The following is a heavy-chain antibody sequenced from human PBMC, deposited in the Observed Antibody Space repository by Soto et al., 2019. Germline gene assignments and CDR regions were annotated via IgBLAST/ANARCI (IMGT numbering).Heavy chain of an antibody. D-gene: IGHD4-17*01. CDR2: GSYSGTT. CDR3: ARGATVTQFDY. V-gene: IGHV4-61*01. J-gene: IGHJ4*02. CDR1: GVSVSSGSFY. Sequence: SETLSLTCTVSGVSVSSGSFYWAWIRQPPGKGLEWIGFGSYSGTTNYKPSLKSRVTISVDTSRSQISLKVSSLTAADTAVYYCARGATVTQFDYWGRGXLVTVPS.